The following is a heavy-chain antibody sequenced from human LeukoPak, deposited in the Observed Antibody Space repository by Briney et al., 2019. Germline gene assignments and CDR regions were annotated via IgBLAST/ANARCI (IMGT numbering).Heavy chain of an antibody. J-gene: IGHJ4*02. CDR2: ISSSSSTI. CDR3: ARDRHKYNYDSGGYPPY. Sequence: GGSLRLSCAASGFTFSSYSMLWVRQAPGKGLEWVSYISSSSSTIYYADSVKGRFTISRDNAKNSLYLQMNTLRAEDTAVYYCARDRHKYNYDSGGYPPYWGQGTLVTVSS. CDR1: GFTFSSYS. D-gene: IGHD3-22*01. V-gene: IGHV3-48*01.